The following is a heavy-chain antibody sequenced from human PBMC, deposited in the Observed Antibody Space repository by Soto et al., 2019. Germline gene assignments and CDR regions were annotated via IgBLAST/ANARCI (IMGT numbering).Heavy chain of an antibody. J-gene: IGHJ4*02. Sequence: ASVKVSCKASGYTFTSYGISWVRQAPGQGLEWMGWISAYNGNTNYAQKLQGRVTMTPDTSTSTAYMELRSLRSDDTAVYYCARDCAAAGPCDFWGQITLVTFSS. V-gene: IGHV1-18*01. D-gene: IGHD6-13*01. CDR2: ISAYNGNT. CDR1: GYTFTSYG. CDR3: ARDCAAAGPCDF.